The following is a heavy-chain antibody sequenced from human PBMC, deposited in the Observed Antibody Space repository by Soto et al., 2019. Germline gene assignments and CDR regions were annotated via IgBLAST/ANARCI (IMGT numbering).Heavy chain of an antibody. J-gene: IGHJ4*02. Sequence: SQTLSLTCAISGDSVSTNSATWNWIRQSPSRGLEWLGRTHYRSKWFNDYAVSVKSRITINPDTSRNQFSLLLNTVTPEDTAVYYCANTNTADNWNYPNYFDCWGQGALVTVSS. D-gene: IGHD1-7*01. CDR3: ANTNTADNWNYPNYFDC. CDR1: GDSVSTNSAT. V-gene: IGHV6-1*01. CDR2: THYRSKWFN.